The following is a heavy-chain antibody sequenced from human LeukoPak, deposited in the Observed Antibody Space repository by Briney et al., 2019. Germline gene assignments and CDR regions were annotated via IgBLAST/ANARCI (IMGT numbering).Heavy chain of an antibody. CDR2: VNNDGSDT. CDR1: GFTFSIYW. CDR3: ARGGDAHGFDA. V-gene: IGHV3-74*01. J-gene: IGHJ3*01. D-gene: IGHD2-21*01. Sequence: GGSLRLSCAASGFTFSIYWMHWVRQVPGKGLVWVSRVNNDGSDTIYADSVRGRFTVSRDNAKDTAYLQMNSLRPEDTAVYYCARGGDAHGFDAWGQGTMITVTS.